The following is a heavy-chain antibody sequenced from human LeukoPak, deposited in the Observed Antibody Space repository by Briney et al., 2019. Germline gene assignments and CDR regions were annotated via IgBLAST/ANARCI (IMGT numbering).Heavy chain of an antibody. D-gene: IGHD1-20*01. Sequence: GGSLRLSCAASGFTFDDYAMHWVRQAPGKGLEWVSGISWNSGSIGYADSVKGRSTISRDNAKNSLYLQMNSLRAEDTALYYCAKDGGTTYNWNYFGYWGQGTLVTVSS. CDR1: GFTFDDYA. CDR2: ISWNSGSI. V-gene: IGHV3-9*01. CDR3: AKDGGTTYNWNYFGY. J-gene: IGHJ4*02.